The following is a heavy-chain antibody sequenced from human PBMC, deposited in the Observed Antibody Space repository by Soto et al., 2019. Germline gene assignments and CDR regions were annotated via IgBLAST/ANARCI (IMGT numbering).Heavy chain of an antibody. CDR1: GGSISSGDYY. J-gene: IGHJ4*02. V-gene: IGHV4-30-4*01. Sequence: PSETLSLTCTVSGGSISSGDYYWSWIRQPPGKGLEWIGYIYYSGSTNYNPSLKSRVTISVDTSKNQFSLKLSSMTAADTAVYYCARGPYDSSGYYRIPLDYWGQGTLVTVSS. D-gene: IGHD3-22*01. CDR3: ARGPYDSSGYYRIPLDY. CDR2: IYYSGST.